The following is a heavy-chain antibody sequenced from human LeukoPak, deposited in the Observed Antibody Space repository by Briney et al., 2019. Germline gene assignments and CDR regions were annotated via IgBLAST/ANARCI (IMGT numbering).Heavy chain of an antibody. CDR1: GGSIRSSYYY. CDR2: IYYSGST. J-gene: IGHJ6*02. V-gene: IGHV4-31*03. CDR3: ARDLSCSSTSCSSGMDV. Sequence: PSETLSLTCTVSGGSIRSSYYYWSWIRQHPGKGLEWIGYIYYSGSTYYNPSLKSRVTISVDTSKYQFSLKLSSVTAADTAVYYCARDLSCSSTSCSSGMDVWGQGTTATVSS. D-gene: IGHD2-2*01.